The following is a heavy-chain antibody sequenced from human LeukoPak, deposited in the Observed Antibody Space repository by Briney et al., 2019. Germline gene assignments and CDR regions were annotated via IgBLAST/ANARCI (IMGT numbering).Heavy chain of an antibody. CDR3: ARVAEGNCSGGSCYSRESSYYFDY. CDR1: GGSFSGYY. J-gene: IGHJ4*02. D-gene: IGHD2-15*01. CDR2: INHSGST. V-gene: IGHV4-34*01. Sequence: PSETLSLTCAVYGGSFSGYYWSWIRQPPGKGLEWIGEINHSGSTNYNPSLKSRVTISVDTSKNQFSLKLSSVTAADTAVYYCARVAEGNCSGGSCYSRESSYYFDYWGQGTLVTVSS.